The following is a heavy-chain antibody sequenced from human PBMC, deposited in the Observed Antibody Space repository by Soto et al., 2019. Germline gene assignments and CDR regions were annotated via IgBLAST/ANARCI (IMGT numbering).Heavy chain of an antibody. CDR2: IIPIFGTA. CDR3: ASDFRLVIGSGGDFDY. D-gene: IGHD3-9*01. J-gene: IGHJ4*02. CDR1: GGTFSSYA. Sequence: GASVKVSCKASGGTFSSYAISWVRQAPGQGLEWMGGIIPIFGTANYAQKFQGRVTITADESRSRAYMELSSLRSEDTAVYYGASDFRLVIGSGGDFDYWGQGTLVTVSS. V-gene: IGHV1-69*13.